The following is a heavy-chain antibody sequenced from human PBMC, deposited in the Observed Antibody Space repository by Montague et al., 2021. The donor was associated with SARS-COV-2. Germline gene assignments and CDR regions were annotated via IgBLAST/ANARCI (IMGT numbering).Heavy chain of an antibody. Sequence: SETLSLTCTVSGVSVSNRYTHWSWIRQSPGKGLAWIGHIDYGGSPNYSPSLHSRVTISLDTSKNQLSLRLDSATAADTAVYYCATYWQGGSGRGSWGQGTLVTVSS. CDR1: GVSVSNRYTH. CDR3: ATYWQGGSGRGS. V-gene: IGHV4-61*01. J-gene: IGHJ5*02. CDR2: IDYGGSP. D-gene: IGHD3-10*01.